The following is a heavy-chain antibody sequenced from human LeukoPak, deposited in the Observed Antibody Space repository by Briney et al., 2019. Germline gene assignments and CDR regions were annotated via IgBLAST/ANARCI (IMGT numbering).Heavy chain of an antibody. CDR1: GFTFSSYG. Sequence: GGSLRLSCAASGFTFSSYGMHWVRQAPGKGLEWVAFIRYDGSNKYYADSVKGRFTISRDNSKNTLYLQMNSLRAEDTAVYYCAKAPYSSSWYIHYYYYMDVWGKGTTVTISS. CDR2: IRYDGSNK. J-gene: IGHJ6*03. V-gene: IGHV3-30*02. D-gene: IGHD6-13*01. CDR3: AKAPYSSSWYIHYYYYMDV.